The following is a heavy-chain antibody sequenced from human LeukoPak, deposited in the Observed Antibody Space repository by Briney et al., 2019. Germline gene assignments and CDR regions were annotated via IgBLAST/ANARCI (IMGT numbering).Heavy chain of an antibody. CDR1: GGSIRSYY. CDR3: HLTQGSGSSSFDF. V-gene: IGHV4-59*01. J-gene: IGHJ4*02. Sequence: SETLSLTCTVSGGSIRSYYWSWIRHSPGKGLEWIGYIHSTGSTNYNPSLNSRVTISVDTSKNQFSLKLSSVTAADTAVYYCHLTQGSGSSSFDFWGRGTPVTVST. CDR2: IHSTGST. D-gene: IGHD1-26*01.